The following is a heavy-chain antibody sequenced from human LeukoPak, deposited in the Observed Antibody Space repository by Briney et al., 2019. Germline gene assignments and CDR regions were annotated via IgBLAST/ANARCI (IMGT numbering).Heavy chain of an antibody. CDR3: VRTRLSDHIVPAAERADDACDM. D-gene: IGHD2-2*01. V-gene: IGHV4-39*07. J-gene: IGHJ3*02. CDR2: IHYSGST. Sequence: PSETLPLTCTVSGGSISSSRYYWGWIRQPPGKGLEWIWSIHYSGSTYYNPSLKSRVTVSVDTSENQFSLKLSSVAAADTAVYFCVRTRLSDHIVPAAERADDACDMWGQGTMVTVSS. CDR1: GGSISSSRYY.